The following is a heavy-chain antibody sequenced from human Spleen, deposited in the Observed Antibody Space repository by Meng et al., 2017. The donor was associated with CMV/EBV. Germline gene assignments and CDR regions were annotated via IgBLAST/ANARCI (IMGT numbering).Heavy chain of an antibody. CDR3: ARCRHNYDTRGYYTMNY. Sequence: TFTDFYIPWVRQAPGQGLEWMGWINPKSGGTNNAQKFQGRVTLTMDTSISTAYMELSRLTSDDTAVYYCARCRHNYDTRGYYTMNYWGQGTLVTVSS. CDR1: TFTDFY. V-gene: IGHV1-2*02. D-gene: IGHD3-22*01. J-gene: IGHJ4*02. CDR2: INPKSGGT.